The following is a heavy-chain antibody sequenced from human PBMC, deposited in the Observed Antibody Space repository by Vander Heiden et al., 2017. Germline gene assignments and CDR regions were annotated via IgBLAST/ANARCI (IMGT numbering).Heavy chain of an antibody. CDR3: ARASPYGDYEIDY. V-gene: IGHV4-31*03. Sequence: QVQLQESGPGLVKPSPTLSLTCTVSGGSISSGGYYWSWIRQHPGKGLEWIEYIYYSGSTYYNPSLKSRVTISVDTSKNQFSLKLSSVTAADTAVYYCARASPYGDYEIDYWGQGTLVTVSS. CDR2: IYYSGST. CDR1: GGSISSGGYY. J-gene: IGHJ4*02. D-gene: IGHD4-17*01.